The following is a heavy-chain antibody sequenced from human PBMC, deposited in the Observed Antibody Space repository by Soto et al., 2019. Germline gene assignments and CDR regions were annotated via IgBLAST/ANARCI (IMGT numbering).Heavy chain of an antibody. CDR1: GFTFTHYA. V-gene: IGHV3-23*01. CDR2: ITGTDNT. J-gene: IGHJ4*02. CDR3: AKVPWGSSRTGGFDY. Sequence: EVQLLESGGDLVQPGGSLRLSCVVSGFTFTHYAMNWVRQAPGKGLEWVSAITGTDNTYYADSVQGRFTIYRDSFESTIYLQMNSLKAEDTAVYYCAKVPWGSSRTGGFDYWGQGTLVTVSS. D-gene: IGHD6-6*01.